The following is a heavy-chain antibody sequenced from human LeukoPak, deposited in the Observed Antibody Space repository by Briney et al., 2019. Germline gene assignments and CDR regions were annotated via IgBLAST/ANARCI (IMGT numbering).Heavy chain of an antibody. CDR1: GYSISSGYY. Sequence: SETLSLTCTVSGYSISSGYYWGWIRQPPGKGLGWIGSIYHSGSTYYNPSLKSRVTLSVDTSKNQFSLKLSSVTAADTAVYYCAREDWNYVRWFDPWGQGTLVTVSS. J-gene: IGHJ5*02. D-gene: IGHD1-7*01. V-gene: IGHV4-38-2*02. CDR2: IYHSGST. CDR3: AREDWNYVRWFDP.